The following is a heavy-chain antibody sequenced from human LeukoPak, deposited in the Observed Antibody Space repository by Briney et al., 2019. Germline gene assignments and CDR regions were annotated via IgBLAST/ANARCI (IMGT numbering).Heavy chain of an antibody. D-gene: IGHD6-13*01. CDR2: INHSGST. CDR3: VFEDVLQAAGMTN. J-gene: IGHJ4*02. Sequence: GSLRLSCAASGFTFSSYAMSWIRQPPGKGLEWIGEINHSGSTNYNPSLKSRVTISVDTSKNQFSLKLSSVTAADTAVYYCVFEDVLQAAGMTNWGQGTLVTVSS. CDR1: GFTFSSYA. V-gene: IGHV4-34*08.